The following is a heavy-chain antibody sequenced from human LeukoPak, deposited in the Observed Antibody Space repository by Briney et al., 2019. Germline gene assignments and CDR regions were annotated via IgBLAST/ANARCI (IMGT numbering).Heavy chain of an antibody. D-gene: IGHD1-1*01. J-gene: IGHJ5*02. CDR2: INPSGGST. Sequence: GASVKVSCKASGYTFTSYDMHWVRQAPGQGLEWRGIINPSGGSTSYAQKFQGRVTMTRDMSTSTDYMELSTLTSEDTAVYYCARDNSVEDTAWWFDHWGQGTLVTVSS. CDR1: GYTFTSYD. CDR3: ARDNSVEDTAWWFDH. V-gene: IGHV1-46*01.